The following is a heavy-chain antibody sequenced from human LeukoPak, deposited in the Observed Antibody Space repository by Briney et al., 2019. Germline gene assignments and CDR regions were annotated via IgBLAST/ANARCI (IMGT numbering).Heavy chain of an antibody. J-gene: IGHJ4*02. CDR1: RFSFSSYG. D-gene: IGHD3-10*01. V-gene: IGHV3-33*01. CDR2: IWFDGSEK. CDR3: ARAMSYYFDY. Sequence: EGSLRLSCAASRFSFSSYGMHWVRLAPGKGLEWVGLIWFDGSEKYYAESVKGRFTISRDNSKNTVYLQVNSLRAEDTAVYHCARAMSYYFDYWGPGTLVTVSS.